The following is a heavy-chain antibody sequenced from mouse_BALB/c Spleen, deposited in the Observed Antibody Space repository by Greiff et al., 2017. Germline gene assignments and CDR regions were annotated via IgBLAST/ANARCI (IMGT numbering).Heavy chain of an antibody. CDR2: ISYDGSN. J-gene: IGHJ3*01. Sequence: EVKLVESGPGLVKPSQSLSLTCSVTGYSITSGYYWNWIRQFPGNKLEWMGYISYDGSNNYNPSLKNRISITRDTSKNQFFLKLNSVTTEDTATYYCARERDRSWFAYWGQGTLVTVSA. V-gene: IGHV3-6*02. D-gene: IGHD2-14*01. CDR1: GYSITSGYY. CDR3: ARERDRSWFAY.